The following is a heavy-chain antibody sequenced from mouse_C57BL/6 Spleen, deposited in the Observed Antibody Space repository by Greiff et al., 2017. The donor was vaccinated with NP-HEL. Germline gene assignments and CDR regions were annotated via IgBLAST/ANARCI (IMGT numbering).Heavy chain of an antibody. Sequence: VQLQQSGAELVRPGASVTLSCKASGYTFTDYEMHWVKQTPVHGLEWIGAIDPETGGTAYNQKFKGKAILTADKSSSTAYMELRSLTSEDSAVYYCTRFGYYGSSYYAMDYWGQGTSVTVSS. CDR2: IDPETGGT. V-gene: IGHV1-15*01. CDR1: GYTFTDYE. CDR3: TRFGYYGSSYYAMDY. J-gene: IGHJ4*01. D-gene: IGHD1-1*01.